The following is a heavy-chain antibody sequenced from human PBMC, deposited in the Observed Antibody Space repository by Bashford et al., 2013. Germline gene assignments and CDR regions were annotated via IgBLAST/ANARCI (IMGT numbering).Heavy chain of an antibody. Sequence: SETLSLTCTVSGGSISSGSYYWSWIRQPAGKGLEWIGRIYTSGSTNYNPSLKSRVTISADTSKNQLFLRLNSVTAADTGVYYCARDSGAVGFWHHFYMDVWGERTTVTVSS. V-gene: IGHV4-61*02. CDR3: ARDSGAVGFWHHFYMDV. D-gene: IGHD3-10*01. CDR2: IYTSGST. CDR1: GGSISSGSYY. J-gene: IGHJ6*03.